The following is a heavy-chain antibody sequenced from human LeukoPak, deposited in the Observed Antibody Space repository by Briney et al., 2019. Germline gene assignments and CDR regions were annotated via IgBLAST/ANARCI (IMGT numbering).Heavy chain of an antibody. CDR2: INTNTGNP. J-gene: IGHJ4*02. V-gene: IGHV7-4-1*02. CDR1: GYTFTGYY. D-gene: IGHD3-22*01. Sequence: ASVKVSCKASGYTFTGYYMHWVRQAPGQGLEWMGWINTNTGNPTYAQGFTGRFVFSLDTSVSTAYLQISSLKAEDTAVYYCARDGSHYYDSSGYYYNWGQGTLVTVSS. CDR3: ARDGSHYYDSSGYYYN.